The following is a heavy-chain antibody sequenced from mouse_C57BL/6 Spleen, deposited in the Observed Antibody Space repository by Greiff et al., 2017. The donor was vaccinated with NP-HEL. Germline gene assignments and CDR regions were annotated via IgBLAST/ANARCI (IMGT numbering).Heavy chain of an antibody. V-gene: IGHV1-18*01. D-gene: IGHD1-1*01. CDR2: INPNNGGT. Sequence: EVQLVESGPELVKPGASVKIPCKASGYTFTDYNMDWVKQSHGKSLEWIGDINPNNGGTIYNQKFKGKATLTVDKSSSTAYMELRSLTSEDTAVYYCAREGITTGYFDYWGQGTTLTVSS. CDR3: AREGITTGYFDY. J-gene: IGHJ2*01. CDR1: GYTFTDYN.